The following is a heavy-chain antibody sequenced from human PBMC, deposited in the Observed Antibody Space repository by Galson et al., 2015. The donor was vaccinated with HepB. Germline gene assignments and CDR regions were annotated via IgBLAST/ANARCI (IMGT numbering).Heavy chain of an antibody. Sequence: SLRLSCAASGFTFSNWGMHWVRQAPGKGLEWVALISYDGNNQCYADSVKGRFTVSRDNSKNTLYFQMKSLRPDDTAVYYCAKGYYDILSGNYRDYYYYGMDVWGQGTTVSVSS. CDR3: AKGYYDILSGNYRDYYYYGMDV. J-gene: IGHJ6*02. V-gene: IGHV3-30*18. CDR2: ISYDGNNQ. D-gene: IGHD3-9*01. CDR1: GFTFSNWG.